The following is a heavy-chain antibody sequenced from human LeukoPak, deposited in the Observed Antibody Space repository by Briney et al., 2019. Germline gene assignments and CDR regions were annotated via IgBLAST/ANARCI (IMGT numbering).Heavy chain of an antibody. V-gene: IGHV3-64*01. CDR1: GFTFSSEA. CDR2: IGSSGVNK. CDR3: ARANVPDYYDASGYSDWFDP. J-gene: IGHJ5*02. D-gene: IGHD3-22*01. Sequence: GGSLRLSCVASGFTFSSEAMHWVRQAPGKGLEYVSSIGSSGVNKYYANSVKARFTVSRDNSRSTVYLQMASLKPEDSAVYYCARANVPDYYDASGYSDWFDPWGQGTLVTVST.